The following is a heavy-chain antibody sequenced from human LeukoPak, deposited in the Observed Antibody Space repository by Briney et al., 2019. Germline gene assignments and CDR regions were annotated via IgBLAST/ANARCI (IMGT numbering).Heavy chain of an antibody. CDR1: GGSISSGSYY. CDR2: IDTSGST. J-gene: IGHJ3*02. V-gene: IGHV4-61*02. CDR3: ARSDGYGLVGI. Sequence: SETLSLTCTVSGGSISSGSYYWSWIRQPAGKGLEWIGRIDTSGSTNYSPSLKSRVIISVDTFKNQFSLNLGSVTAADTAVYYCARSDGYGLVGIWGQGTIVTVSS. D-gene: IGHD3-10*01.